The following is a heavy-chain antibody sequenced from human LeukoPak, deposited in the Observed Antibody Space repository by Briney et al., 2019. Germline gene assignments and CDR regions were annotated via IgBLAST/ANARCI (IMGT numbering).Heavy chain of an antibody. D-gene: IGHD6-13*01. Sequence: GGSLRLSCAASGFTFSSYATSWVRQAPGKGLEWVSAISGSGGSTYYADSVKGRFTISRDNSKNTLYLQMNSLRAEDTAVYYCAKDVYSSSWYPPRHFDYWGQGTLVTVSS. CDR2: ISGSGGST. J-gene: IGHJ4*02. CDR3: AKDVYSSSWYPPRHFDY. V-gene: IGHV3-23*01. CDR1: GFTFSSYA.